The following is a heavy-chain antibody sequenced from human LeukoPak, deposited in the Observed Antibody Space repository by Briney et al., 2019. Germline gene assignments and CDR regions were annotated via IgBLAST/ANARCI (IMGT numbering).Heavy chain of an antibody. CDR3: ARGPNSNWSGLDF. V-gene: IGHV3-74*01. D-gene: IGHD6-6*01. CDR2: INSDGSSP. J-gene: IGHJ4*02. Sequence: GGSLRLSCAASGFPFSSNWMHWVRQAPGKGLVWVSRINSDGSSPHYADSVKGRFTISRDNAKNTLYLQVNNLRAEDTAVYYCARGPNSNWSGLDFWGQGTLLTVSS. CDR1: GFPFSSNW.